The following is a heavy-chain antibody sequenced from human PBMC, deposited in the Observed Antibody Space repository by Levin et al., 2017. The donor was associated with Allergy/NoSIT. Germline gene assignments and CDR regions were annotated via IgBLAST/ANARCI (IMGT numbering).Heavy chain of an antibody. J-gene: IGHJ4*02. D-gene: IGHD6-19*01. CDR2: ISAGGSST. CDR1: GFTFSSYA. Sequence: PGGSLRLSCAVSGFTFSSYAMSWVRQAPGKGLEWVSSISAGGSSTYYAESVKGRFTISRDNSKNTLYLHMNSLRIDDTAVYYCAKRDEYNSGGYGLLGYWGQGTLVTVSS. V-gene: IGHV3-23*01. CDR3: AKRDEYNSGGYGLLGY.